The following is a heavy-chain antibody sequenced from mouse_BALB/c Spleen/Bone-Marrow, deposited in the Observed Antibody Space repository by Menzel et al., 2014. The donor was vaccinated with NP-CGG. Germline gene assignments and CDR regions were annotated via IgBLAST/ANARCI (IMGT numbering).Heavy chain of an antibody. CDR1: GFNIKDTY. CDR3: ARYYYYAMDY. J-gene: IGHJ4*01. Sequence: EVKLQESGAELVKPGASVKLSCTASGFNIKDTYIHWVKQGPEQGLEWIGRIDPANGNTKYDPKFQGKATITADTSSNTAYLQLSSLTSEDTAVYYSARYYYYAMDYWGQGTSVTVSS. V-gene: IGHV14-3*02. CDR2: IDPANGNT.